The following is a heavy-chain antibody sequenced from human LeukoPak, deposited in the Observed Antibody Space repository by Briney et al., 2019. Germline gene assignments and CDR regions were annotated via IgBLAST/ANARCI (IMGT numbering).Heavy chain of an antibody. V-gene: IGHV4-59*01. CDR3: ARDGYSYYDAFDI. CDR1: GGSISSYY. Sequence: PSETLSLTCTVSGGSISSYYWSWIRQPPGKGLEWIGYIYYSGSTNYNPSLKSRVTISVDTFKNQFSLKLGSVTAADTAVYYCARDGYSYYDAFDIWGQGTMVTVSS. CDR2: IYYSGST. D-gene: IGHD5-18*01. J-gene: IGHJ3*02.